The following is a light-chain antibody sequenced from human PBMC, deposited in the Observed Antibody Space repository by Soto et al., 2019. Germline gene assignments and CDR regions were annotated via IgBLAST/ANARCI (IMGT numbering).Light chain of an antibody. CDR2: AAS. J-gene: IGKJ4*01. CDR1: QSVSTF. CDR3: QQTYSAPLT. Sequence: DLQMTQSPSSLSASVGDRVTITCPASQSVSTFLDWYQQKPGQAPKLLIYAASTLQSGVPSRFSGSGSGTDFTLTISSLQPEDFATYYCQQTYSAPLTFGGGTRVEIK. V-gene: IGKV1-39*01.